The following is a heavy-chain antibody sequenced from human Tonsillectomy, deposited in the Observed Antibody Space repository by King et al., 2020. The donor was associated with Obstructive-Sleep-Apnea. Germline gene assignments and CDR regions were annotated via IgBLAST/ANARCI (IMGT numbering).Heavy chain of an antibody. V-gene: IGHV3-49*03. D-gene: IGHD3-10*01. J-gene: IGHJ5*02. CDR3: SRDGSYGSGSLTNWFDP. Sequence: EVQLVESGGGLVQPGRSLRLSCIGSGFTFGDYAMSWFRQATGKGLEWVGFVRSKPYGGTTAYAASVKGRFAISRDDSKSIAYLQMDSLRTEDTGLYYCSRDGSYGSGSLTNWFDPWGQGTLVTVS. CDR2: VRSKPYGGTT. CDR1: GFTFGDYA.